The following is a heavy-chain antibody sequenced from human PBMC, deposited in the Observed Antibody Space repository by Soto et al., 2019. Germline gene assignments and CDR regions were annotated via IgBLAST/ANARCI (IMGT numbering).Heavy chain of an antibody. CDR3: AKGPDIVVVVAAMGYAFDI. Sequence: GGSLRLSCAASGFTFRSYAMNWVRQAPGKGLEWVSAISGSGGSTYYADSVKGRFTISRDNSKNTLYLQMNSLRAEDTAVYYCAKGPDIVVVVAAMGYAFDIWGQGTMVTVSS. V-gene: IGHV3-23*01. D-gene: IGHD2-15*01. CDR1: GFTFRSYA. J-gene: IGHJ3*02. CDR2: ISGSGGST.